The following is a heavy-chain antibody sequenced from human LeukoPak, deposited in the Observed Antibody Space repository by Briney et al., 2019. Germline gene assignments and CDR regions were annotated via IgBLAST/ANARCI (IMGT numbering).Heavy chain of an antibody. CDR3: SRIRTSDLSSPIDY. Sequence: SETLSLTCTVSGGSISSYSYYWGWIRQPPGEGLEWIGSIYYSGNTYCKPSLKSRVTISVDTSKNQFSLKLTSVTAADTAVYYCSRIRTSDLSSPIDYWGQGTLVTVSS. CDR1: GGSISSYSYY. CDR2: IYYSGNT. D-gene: IGHD6-19*01. J-gene: IGHJ4*02. V-gene: IGHV4-39*07.